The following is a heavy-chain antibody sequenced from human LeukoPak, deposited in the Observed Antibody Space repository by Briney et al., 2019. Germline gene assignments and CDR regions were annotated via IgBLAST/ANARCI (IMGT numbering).Heavy chain of an antibody. D-gene: IGHD6-19*01. CDR3: ARALGRYSSGWYGLRDFGWFDP. CDR1: GFTFSSYE. J-gene: IGHJ5*02. Sequence: GGSLRLSCAASGFTFSSYEMNWVRQAPGKGLEWVSYISSSGSTIYYADSVKGRFTISRDNAKNSLYLQMNSLRAEDTAVYYCARALGRYSSGWYGLRDFGWFDPWGQGTLVTVSS. CDR2: ISSSGSTI. V-gene: IGHV3-48*03.